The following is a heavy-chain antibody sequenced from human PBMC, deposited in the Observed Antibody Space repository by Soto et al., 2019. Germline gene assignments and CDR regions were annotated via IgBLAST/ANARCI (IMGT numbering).Heavy chain of an antibody. J-gene: IGHJ6*02. CDR3: VKNRYQPLTYWAEGAYDYYGMDV. V-gene: IGHV3-30*18. CDR2: ISYDGSNK. CDR1: GFTFSSYG. D-gene: IGHD2-2*01. Sequence: PGGSLRLSCAASGFTFSSYGMHWVRQAPGKGLEWVAVISYDGSNKYYADSVKGRFTISRDNSKNTLYLQMNSLRAEATAVYYFVKNRYQPLTYWAEGAYDYYGMDVWGQGTTVTVSS.